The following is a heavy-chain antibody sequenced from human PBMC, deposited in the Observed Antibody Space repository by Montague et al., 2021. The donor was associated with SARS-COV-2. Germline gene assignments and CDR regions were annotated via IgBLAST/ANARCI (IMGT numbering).Heavy chain of an antibody. V-gene: IGHV4-34*01. J-gene: IGHJ4*02. CDR3: ARRLYSFGSGTYRD. CDR2: INHNGNT. Sequence: SETLSLTRTVSGGSFIGYYWGWIRQPPGKGLEWIGEINHNGNTEYNPSLKSRLTISLDTSRTHISLQVTSMTAADTAVYFCARRLYSFGSGTYRDWGQGNLVTVSS. D-gene: IGHD3-10*01. CDR1: GGSFIGYY.